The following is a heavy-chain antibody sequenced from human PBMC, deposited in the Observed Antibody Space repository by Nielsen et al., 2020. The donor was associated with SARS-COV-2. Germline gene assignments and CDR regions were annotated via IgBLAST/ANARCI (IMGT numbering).Heavy chain of an antibody. Sequence: SQTLSLTCAISGDSVSSNSAAWNWLRQAPSRGLEWLGRTYYRSKWYNDYAVSVKSRITINPDTSKNQFSLQLNSVTPEDTAVYYCARDPVGLVFYYYGMDVWGQGTTVTVSS. D-gene: IGHD3/OR15-3a*01. CDR3: ARDPVGLVFYYYGMDV. V-gene: IGHV6-1*01. J-gene: IGHJ6*02. CDR2: TYYRSKWYN. CDR1: GDSVSSNSAA.